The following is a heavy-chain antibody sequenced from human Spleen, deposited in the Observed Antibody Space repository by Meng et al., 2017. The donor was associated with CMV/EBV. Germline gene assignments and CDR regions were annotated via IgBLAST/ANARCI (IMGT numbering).Heavy chain of an antibody. Sequence: ASVKVSCKTSGYTFTGYFMHWVRQTPGQGLEWMGSIDSNSGVTKYAQKFLGRVTMTRDTTISTVYMEMSSLRSDDTALYYCARRGGGGSSGVFDIWGQGTMVTVS. V-gene: IGHV1-2*02. J-gene: IGHJ3*02. D-gene: IGHD3-16*01. CDR1: GYTFTGYF. CDR2: IDSNSGVT. CDR3: ARRGGGGSSGVFDI.